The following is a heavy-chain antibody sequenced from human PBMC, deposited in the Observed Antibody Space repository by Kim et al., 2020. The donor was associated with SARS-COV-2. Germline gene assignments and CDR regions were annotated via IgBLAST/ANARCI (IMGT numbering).Heavy chain of an antibody. V-gene: IGHV1-69*13. J-gene: IGHJ4*02. CDR3: AKKEIVGPLDY. CDR2: IIPIFGTP. D-gene: IGHD2-15*01. CDR1: GGTFGTYT. Sequence: SVKVSCKASGGTFGTYTITWVRQAPGQGLEWMGGIIPIFGTPDYAQNFQGRVTLSADESTKTVYMELSSLRAEDMAVYYCAKKEIVGPLDYWGQGTLVTVSS.